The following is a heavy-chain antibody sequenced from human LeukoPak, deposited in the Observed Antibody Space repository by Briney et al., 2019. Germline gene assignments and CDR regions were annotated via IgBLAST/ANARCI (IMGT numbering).Heavy chain of an antibody. D-gene: IGHD3-10*01. Sequence: GGSLRLSCAASGFTFSSYAMHWVRQAPGKGLEWVAVISYDGSNKYYADSVKGRFTISRDNSKNALYLQMNSLRAEDTAVYYCARGRPPDYYGSGSYPNFDYWGQGTLVTVSS. J-gene: IGHJ4*02. V-gene: IGHV3-30*04. CDR3: ARGRPPDYYGSGSYPNFDY. CDR1: GFTFSSYA. CDR2: ISYDGSNK.